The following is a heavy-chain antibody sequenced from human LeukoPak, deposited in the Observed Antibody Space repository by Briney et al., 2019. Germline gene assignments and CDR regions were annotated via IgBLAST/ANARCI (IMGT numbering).Heavy chain of an antibody. CDR1: GFTFSNYW. CDR2: IKQDGSEK. J-gene: IGHJ4*02. V-gene: IGHV3-7*01. CDR3: VRGSYGAYDY. D-gene: IGHD4-17*01. Sequence: PGGSLRLSCAASGFTFSNYWMSWVRQAPGKGLEWVANIKQDGSEKYYVDSVKGRFTISRDNAKYSLYLQMNSLRAEDTAVYYCVRGSYGAYDYWGQGSLVTVSS.